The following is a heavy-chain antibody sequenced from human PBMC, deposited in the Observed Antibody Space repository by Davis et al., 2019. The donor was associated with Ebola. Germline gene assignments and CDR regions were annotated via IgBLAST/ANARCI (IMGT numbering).Heavy chain of an antibody. Sequence: AASVKVSCKASGYTFTSYDMHWVRQAPGQRLEWMGWINAGNGNTKYSQKFQGRVTITRDTSASTAYMELSSLRSEDTAVYYCAREGAVVVIASLDYWGQGTLVTVSS. V-gene: IGHV1-3*01. CDR2: INAGNGNT. D-gene: IGHD2-21*01. CDR3: AREGAVVVIASLDY. CDR1: GYTFTSYD. J-gene: IGHJ4*02.